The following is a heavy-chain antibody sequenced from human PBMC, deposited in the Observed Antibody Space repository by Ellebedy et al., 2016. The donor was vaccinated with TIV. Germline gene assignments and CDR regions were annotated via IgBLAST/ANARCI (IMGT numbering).Heavy chain of an antibody. J-gene: IGHJ3*02. V-gene: IGHV3-23*01. CDR1: GFTFSSYA. CDR3: AKVRIFGVVGAFDI. D-gene: IGHD3-3*01. CDR2: ISGSGGST. Sequence: GGSLRLXXAASGFTFSSYAMSWARQAPGKGLEWVSAISGSGGSTYYADSVKGRFTISRDNSKNTLYLQMNSLRAEDTAVYYCAKVRIFGVVGAFDIWGQGTMVTVSS.